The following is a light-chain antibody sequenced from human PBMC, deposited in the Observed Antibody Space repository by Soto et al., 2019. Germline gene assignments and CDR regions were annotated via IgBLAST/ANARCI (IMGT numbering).Light chain of an antibody. Sequence: DIVMTQSPDSLAVSLGERATINCKSSQSVLYSSNNKNYLAWYQQKPGQPPKLLIYWASTRESGVPDRFSGSGSGTYFTLTISSLQAEDVAVYYCQQYYSTPPSTFGGGTKVEIK. CDR1: QSVLYSSNNKNY. J-gene: IGKJ4*01. V-gene: IGKV4-1*01. CDR3: QQYYSTPPST. CDR2: WAS.